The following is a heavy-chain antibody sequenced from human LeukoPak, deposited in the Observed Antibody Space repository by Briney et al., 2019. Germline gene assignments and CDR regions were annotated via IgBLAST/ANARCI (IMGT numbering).Heavy chain of an antibody. Sequence: GGSLRLSCAASGFTFSAYAMRWVRQAPGKGLEWVSSIGVSGDSYYADSVKGRFTISRDNSKSTLFLQMNSLRAEDTAVYYCAKSLPYYCDSWGQGTLVTVSS. J-gene: IGHJ4*02. CDR3: AKSLPYYCDS. CDR2: IGVSGDS. CDR1: GFTFSAYA. V-gene: IGHV3-23*01.